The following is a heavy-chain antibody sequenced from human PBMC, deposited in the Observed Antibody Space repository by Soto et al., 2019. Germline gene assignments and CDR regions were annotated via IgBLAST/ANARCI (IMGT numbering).Heavy chain of an antibody. Sequence: QVQLVQSGAEVKKPGSSVKVSCKASGGTFSSYAISWVRQAPGQGLEWMGGIIPIFGTANYAQKFQGRVTITADESTSTAYMELSSLRSEDTAVYYCPSVPERRLPLPVDIWGQGTMVTVSS. CDR2: IIPIFGTA. V-gene: IGHV1-69*12. CDR3: PSVPERRLPLPVDI. CDR1: GGTFSSYA. J-gene: IGHJ3*02. D-gene: IGHD5-12*01.